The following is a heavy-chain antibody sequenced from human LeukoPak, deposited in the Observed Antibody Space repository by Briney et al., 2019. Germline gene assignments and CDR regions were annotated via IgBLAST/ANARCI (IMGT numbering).Heavy chain of an antibody. CDR3: ARERVEIAAAGLLNWFDL. Sequence: PSETLSLTCTVSGGSISSGGYYWSWIRQHPGKGLEWIGYIYYSGSTYYNPSLKSRVTISVDTSKNQFSLKPSSVTAADTAVYYCARERVEIAAAGLLNWFDLWGQGTLVTVSS. J-gene: IGHJ5*02. D-gene: IGHD6-13*01. CDR1: GGSISSGGYY. V-gene: IGHV4-31*03. CDR2: IYYSGST.